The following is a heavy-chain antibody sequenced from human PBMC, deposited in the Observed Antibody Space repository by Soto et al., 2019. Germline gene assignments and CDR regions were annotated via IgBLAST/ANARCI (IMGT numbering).Heavy chain of an antibody. CDR3: ARFDSNGSYFDY. CDR2: IYYTGST. D-gene: IGHD3-22*01. V-gene: IGHV4-59*01. CDR1: GGSISSYY. Sequence: SETLSLTCTVSGGSISSYYWSWIRQPPGKGLEWIAYIYYTGSTNYNPSLKSRVTLSADTSKNQFSLKLISVTAADTAMYYCARFDSNGSYFDYWGQGTLVTVSS. J-gene: IGHJ4*02.